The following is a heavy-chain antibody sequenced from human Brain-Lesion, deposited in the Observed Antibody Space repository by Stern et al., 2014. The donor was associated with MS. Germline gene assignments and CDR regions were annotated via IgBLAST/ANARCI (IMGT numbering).Heavy chain of an antibody. D-gene: IGHD3-22*01. CDR2: IYYTGST. CDR1: GGSISSRSYY. CDR3: ARRTYFYDTSGYQNRPFDY. Sequence: VQLVESGPGLVKPSETLSLTCTVSGGSISSRSYYWGWIRLPPGKGLEGIGSIYYTGSTYYTPPLKSRLTISVDMSNNQFSLKLSSLTAADTAVFYCARRTYFYDTSGYQNRPFDYWGQGTLVTVSS. V-gene: IGHV4-39*01. J-gene: IGHJ4*02.